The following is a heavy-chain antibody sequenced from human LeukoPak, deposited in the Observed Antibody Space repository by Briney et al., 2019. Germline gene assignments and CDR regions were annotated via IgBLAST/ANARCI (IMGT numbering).Heavy chain of an antibody. J-gene: IGHJ4*02. V-gene: IGHV3-48*02. CDR1: GFTFNTYS. Sequence: AGGSLRLSCAASGFTFNTYSMNWVRQAPGKGLEWVSYISSGSRTTYYADYVKGRFTISRDDAKSSLYLQMNSLRDEDTAVYYCARPQPMYGSGNYYNPFDYWGQGTLVSVSS. CDR3: ARPQPMYGSGNYYNPFDY. CDR2: ISSGSRTT. D-gene: IGHD3-10*01.